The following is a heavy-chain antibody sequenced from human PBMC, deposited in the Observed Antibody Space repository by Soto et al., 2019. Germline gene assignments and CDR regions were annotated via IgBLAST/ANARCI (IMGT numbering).Heavy chain of an antibody. Sequence: SGPTLVNPTQTLTLTCTFSGFSLTTNGVAVGWIRQPPGKALEWLGIIYWDDDKRYSPSLNTRLTITKDTSINQVLLTMTNMDPLETATYYCENRKKVYDSSGLGYDNWGQGTVVTVSS. CDR2: IYWDDDK. V-gene: IGHV2-5*02. CDR1: GFSLTTNGVA. J-gene: IGHJ4*02. D-gene: IGHD3-22*01. CDR3: ENRKKVYDSSGLGYDN.